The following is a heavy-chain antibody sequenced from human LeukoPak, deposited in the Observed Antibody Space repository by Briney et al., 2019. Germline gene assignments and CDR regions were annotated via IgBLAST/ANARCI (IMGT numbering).Heavy chain of an antibody. Sequence: GGSLRLSCAASGFAFSRSGMHWVRQAPGKGLEWVAVVWYDGSNKHYADSVKGRFTISRDNSKNTLYLLMNSLSAEDTALYYCAKEQTSSGYFDYWGQGTLVTVSS. J-gene: IGHJ4*02. CDR3: AKEQTSSGYFDY. D-gene: IGHD3-10*01. CDR2: VWYDGSNK. V-gene: IGHV3-33*06. CDR1: GFAFSRSG.